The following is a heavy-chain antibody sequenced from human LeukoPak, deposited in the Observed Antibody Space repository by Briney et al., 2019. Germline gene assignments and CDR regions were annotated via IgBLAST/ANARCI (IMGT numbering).Heavy chain of an antibody. J-gene: IGHJ4*02. V-gene: IGHV3-23*01. D-gene: IGHD3-10*01. CDR1: GFPLSSYA. CDR2: ISGCGGRT. CDR3: AQFGPGMSVGDY. Sequence: GGSLRLSCAAPGFPLSSYALSRVRQAPGRGLEWDSPISGCGGRTYYADSVKGRFTISRDNSKNTLYLQMNSLRADDTAVYYCAQFGPGMSVGDYWGQGTLVTVSS.